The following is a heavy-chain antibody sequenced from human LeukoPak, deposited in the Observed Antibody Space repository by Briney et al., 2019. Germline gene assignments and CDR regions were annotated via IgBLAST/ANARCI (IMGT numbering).Heavy chain of an antibody. Sequence: GGSLRLSCAASGFTFSSYAMSWVRQAPGKGLEWASGISGSGGSTYYADSVKGRFTISRDNSKNTLYLQMNSLRAEDTAVYYCAKRAALAVAGSNLVYWGQGTLVTVSS. CDR3: AKRAALAVAGSNLVY. CDR2: ISGSGGST. D-gene: IGHD6-19*01. V-gene: IGHV3-23*01. CDR1: GFTFSSYA. J-gene: IGHJ4*02.